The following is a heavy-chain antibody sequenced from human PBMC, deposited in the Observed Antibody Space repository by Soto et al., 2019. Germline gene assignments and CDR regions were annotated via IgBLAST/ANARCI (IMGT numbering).Heavy chain of an antibody. J-gene: IGHJ5*02. D-gene: IGHD3-22*01. CDR3: ARDYYDIIGYYYDCFDP. Sequence: GASVKVSCKTSGYTFTSYGISWVRQAPGQGLEWMGWISGYNGRTSYAHKFQGRVTMTTDTSTSTAYMELRSLRSDDTAVYYCARDYYDIIGYYYDCFDPWGQGTLVTVSS. CDR1: GYTFTSYG. V-gene: IGHV1-18*01. CDR2: ISGYNGRT.